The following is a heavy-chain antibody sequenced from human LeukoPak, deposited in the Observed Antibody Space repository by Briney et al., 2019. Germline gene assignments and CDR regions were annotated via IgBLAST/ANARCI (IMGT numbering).Heavy chain of an antibody. CDR3: ARGLYRSSLG. D-gene: IGHD6-6*01. V-gene: IGHV3-7*01. J-gene: IGHJ4*02. Sequence: PGGSLRLSCAASGFTVSNYWMSWVRQAPGKGLEWVANIKQDGSEKYYVDSVKGRFTISRDNAKNSLYLQMNSLRVEDTAVYYCARGLYRSSLGWGQGTLVTVSS. CDR1: GFTVSNYW. CDR2: IKQDGSEK.